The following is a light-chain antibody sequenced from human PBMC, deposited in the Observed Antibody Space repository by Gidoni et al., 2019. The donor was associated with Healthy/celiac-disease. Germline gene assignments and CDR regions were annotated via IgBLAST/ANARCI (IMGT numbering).Light chain of an antibody. Sequence: FMLTPSHAVSESPGKTVTISCTRRSGSIASNYVQWCQQRPGSAPTTVSYEDNQRPSWRPDRFSGSIDSSSNSASLTTSGLKTEDEADYYCQSYDSSNHWVFGGGTKLTVL. CDR2: EDN. J-gene: IGLJ3*02. V-gene: IGLV6-57*04. CDR1: SGSIASNY. CDR3: QSYDSSNHWV.